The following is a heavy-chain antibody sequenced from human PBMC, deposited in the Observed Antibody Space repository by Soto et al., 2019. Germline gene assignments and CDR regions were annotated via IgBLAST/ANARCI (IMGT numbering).Heavy chain of an antibody. J-gene: IGHJ6*02. Sequence: GGSLRLSCAASGFTISSYAMHWVRQAPGKGLEWVAVISYDGSNKYYADSVKGRFTISRDNSKNTLYLQMNSLRAEDTAVYYCARDRIAARTYYYYGMDVWGQGTSVTVSS. D-gene: IGHD6-6*01. V-gene: IGHV3-30-3*01. CDR2: ISYDGSNK. CDR1: GFTISSYA. CDR3: ARDRIAARTYYYYGMDV.